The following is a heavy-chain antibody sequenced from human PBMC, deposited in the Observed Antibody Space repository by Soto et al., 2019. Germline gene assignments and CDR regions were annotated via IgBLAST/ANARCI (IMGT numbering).Heavy chain of an antibody. CDR1: GGSISSGGYY. CDR3: ARANGGPNWLDP. D-gene: IGHD2-8*01. V-gene: IGHV4-31*03. Sequence: SDTLSLTCTVSGGSISSGGYYWSWIRQHPGKGLEWIGYIYYSGSTYYNPSLKSRVTISVDTSKNQFSLKLSSVTAADTAVYYCARANGGPNWLDPWDQGTLVTVSS. J-gene: IGHJ5*02. CDR2: IYYSGST.